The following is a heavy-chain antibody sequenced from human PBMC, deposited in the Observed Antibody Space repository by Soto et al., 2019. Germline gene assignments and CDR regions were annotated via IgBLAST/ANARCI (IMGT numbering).Heavy chain of an antibody. Sequence: SETLSLTCSVSGGSFSSDSFIWSWVRQFPGKGLEWIGYINYSGTTYYNPSLRSRITMSVDTSKNQFSLNLSSVTATDTAVYYCARDHKWDGMDVWGQGTTVTVSS. D-gene: IGHD1-26*01. V-gene: IGHV4-31*03. J-gene: IGHJ6*02. CDR3: ARDHKWDGMDV. CDR2: INYSGTT. CDR1: GGSFSSDSFI.